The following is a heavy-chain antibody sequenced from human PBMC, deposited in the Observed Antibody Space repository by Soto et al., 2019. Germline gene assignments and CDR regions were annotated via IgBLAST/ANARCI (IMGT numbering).Heavy chain of an antibody. V-gene: IGHV3-33*01. Sequence: QVQLAESGGGVVQPGRSLRLSCAASGFTFSSYGMHWVRQAPGKGLEWVAVIWYDGSNKYYADSVKGRFTISRDNSKNTLYLQMNSLRAEDTAVYYCARDDSSSWSSFDYWGQGTLVTVSS. D-gene: IGHD6-13*01. CDR1: GFTFSSYG. CDR3: ARDDSSSWSSFDY. J-gene: IGHJ4*02. CDR2: IWYDGSNK.